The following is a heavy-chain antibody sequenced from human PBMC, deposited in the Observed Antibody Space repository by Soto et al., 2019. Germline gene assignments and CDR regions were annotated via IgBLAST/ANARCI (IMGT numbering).Heavy chain of an antibody. CDR2: IYYSGST. V-gene: IGHV4-59*01. Sequence: PSETLSLTCTVSGGSISSYYWSWIRQPPGKGLEWIGYIYYSGSTNYNPSLKSRVTISVDTSKNQFSLKLSSVTAADTAVYYCATAPTSITNGVPDAFDIWGQGTMVAVSS. D-gene: IGHD2-8*01. CDR1: GGSISSYY. CDR3: ATAPTSITNGVPDAFDI. J-gene: IGHJ3*02.